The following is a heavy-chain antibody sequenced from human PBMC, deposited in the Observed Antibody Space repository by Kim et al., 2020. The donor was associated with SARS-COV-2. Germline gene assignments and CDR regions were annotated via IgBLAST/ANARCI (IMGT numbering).Heavy chain of an antibody. CDR3: AKALRTMIVVVMSYAFDI. J-gene: IGHJ3*02. Sequence: KGRFTISRNNAKNTLYLQMNSLEAEDTAVYYCAKALRTMIVVVMSYAFDIWGQGTMVTVSS. D-gene: IGHD3-22*01. V-gene: IGHV3-30*02.